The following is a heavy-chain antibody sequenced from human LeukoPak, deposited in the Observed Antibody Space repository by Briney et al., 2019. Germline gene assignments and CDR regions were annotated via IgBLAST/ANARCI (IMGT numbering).Heavy chain of an antibody. V-gene: IGHV3-11*05. CDR1: GFTFSDYY. J-gene: IGHJ6*02. CDR2: ISSSSSYT. CDR3: ARDKPRHVVVVAATSARYYGMDV. Sequence: PGGSLRLSCAASGFTFSDYYMSWIRQAPGKGLEWVSYISSSSSYTNYADSVKGRFTISRDNAKNSLYLQMNSLRAADTAVYYCARDKPRHVVVVAATSARYYGMDVWGQGTTVTVSS. D-gene: IGHD2-15*01.